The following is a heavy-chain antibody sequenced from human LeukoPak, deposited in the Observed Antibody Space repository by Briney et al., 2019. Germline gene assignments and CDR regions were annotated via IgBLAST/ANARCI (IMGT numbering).Heavy chain of an antibody. CDR3: ARNPIAAVDY. Sequence: PGGSLRLSCAASGFTFSAYSMNWVRQAPGKGLEWVSSISSSSSYIYYADSVKGRFTISRDNAKNSLYLQMNSLRAEDTAVYYCARNPIAAVDYWGQGTLVTVSS. J-gene: IGHJ4*02. CDR1: GFTFSAYS. V-gene: IGHV3-21*01. D-gene: IGHD6-13*01. CDR2: ISSSSSYI.